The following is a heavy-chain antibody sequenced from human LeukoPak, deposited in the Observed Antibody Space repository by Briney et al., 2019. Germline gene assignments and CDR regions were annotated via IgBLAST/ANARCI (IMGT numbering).Heavy chain of an antibody. J-gene: IGHJ6*02. CDR3: ARVAAAIRTYYYYGMDV. CDR2: ISAYNGNT. Sequence: ASLKGSCKASGYTFTSYGISWVRQAPGQRLEWMGWISAYNGNTNYAQKLQGRVTMTTDTSTSTAYMELRSLRSDDTAVYYCARVAAAIRTYYYYGMDVWGQGTTVTVSS. V-gene: IGHV1-18*01. CDR1: GYTFTSYG. D-gene: IGHD6-13*01.